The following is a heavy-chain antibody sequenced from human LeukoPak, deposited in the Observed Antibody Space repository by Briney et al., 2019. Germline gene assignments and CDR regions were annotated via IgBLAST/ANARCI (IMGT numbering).Heavy chain of an antibody. CDR3: ARVIVVVPAADEAWFDP. D-gene: IGHD2-2*01. CDR2: IYTSGST. CDR1: GFTFSNAW. Sequence: GSLRLSCAASGFTFSNAWMSWVRQAPGKGLEWIGRIYTSGSTNYNPSLKSRVTISVDTSKNQFSLKLSSVTAADTAVYYCARVIVVVPAADEAWFDPWGQGTLVTVSS. V-gene: IGHV4-4*08. J-gene: IGHJ5*02.